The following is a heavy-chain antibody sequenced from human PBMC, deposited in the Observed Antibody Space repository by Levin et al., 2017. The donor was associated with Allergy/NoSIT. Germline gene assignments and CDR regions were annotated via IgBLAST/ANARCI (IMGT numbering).Heavy chain of an antibody. Sequence: GESLKISCAASGFTFSTYSMNWVRQAPGKGLEWVSYISSSSSTIYYADSVKGRFTISRDNAKNSLYLQMNSLRAEDTAVYYCAGSSASGMDVWGQGTTVTVSS. CDR1: GFTFSTYS. D-gene: IGHD6-6*01. CDR2: ISSSSSTI. CDR3: AGSSASGMDV. J-gene: IGHJ6*02. V-gene: IGHV3-48*01.